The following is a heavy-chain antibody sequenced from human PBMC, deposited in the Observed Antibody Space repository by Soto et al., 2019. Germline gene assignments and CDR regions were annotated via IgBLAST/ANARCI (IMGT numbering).Heavy chain of an antibody. D-gene: IGHD4-4*01. V-gene: IGHV4-39*01. J-gene: IGHJ4*02. CDR2: IYYSGST. CDR1: GGSISSSSYY. Sequence: QLQLQESGPGLVKPSETLSLTCTVSGGSISSSSYYWGWIRQPPGKGLEWIGSIYYSGSTYYNPSLKSRVTISVDTSKNQFSLKLSSVTAADTAVYYCAKTTVTFGDYFRYWGQGTLVTVSS. CDR3: AKTTVTFGDYFRY.